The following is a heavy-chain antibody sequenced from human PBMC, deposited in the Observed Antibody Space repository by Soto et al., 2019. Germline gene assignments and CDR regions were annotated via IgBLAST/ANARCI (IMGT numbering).Heavy chain of an antibody. CDR1: GFTFSDYY. CDR3: ANDPYYYASEN. V-gene: IGHV3-11*01. J-gene: IGHJ4*02. CDR2: ISGSGTTI. D-gene: IGHD3-10*01. Sequence: GGSLRLSCAASGFTFSDYYMTWIRQAPGKGLEWVSYISGSGTTIYCADSVKGRFTVSRDNARNSLYLQMNSLRAEDTAFYYCANDPYYYASENWGQGTLVTVSS.